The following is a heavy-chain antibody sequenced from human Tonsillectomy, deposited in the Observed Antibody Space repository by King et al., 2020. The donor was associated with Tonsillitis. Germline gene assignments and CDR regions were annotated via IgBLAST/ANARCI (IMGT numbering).Heavy chain of an antibody. CDR1: GFTFSSYG. V-gene: IGHV3-33*05. CDR3: ARDRSYGGNSRSGNWFDP. J-gene: IGHJ5*02. CDR2: ISYDGSNK. Sequence: VQLVESGGGVVQPGRSLRLSCAASGFTFSSYGMHWVRQAPGKGLEWVAVISYDGSNKYYADSVKGRFTISRDNSKNTLYLQMNSLRAEDTAVYYCARDRSYGGNSRSGNWFDPWGQGTLVTVSS. D-gene: IGHD4-23*01.